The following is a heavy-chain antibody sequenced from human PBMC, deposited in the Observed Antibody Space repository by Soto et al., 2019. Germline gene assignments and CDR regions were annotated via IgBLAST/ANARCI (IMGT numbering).Heavy chain of an antibody. CDR1: GYTFTSYY. D-gene: IGHD3-22*01. J-gene: IGHJ3*02. CDR3: AYDSSGYLSAFDI. V-gene: IGHV1-46*01. CDR2: INPSGGST. Sequence: ASVKVSCKASGYTFTSYYMHWVRQAPGQGLEWMGIINPSGGSTSYAQKFQGRVTITRDTSTSTVYMELSSLRSEDTAVYYCAYDSSGYLSAFDIWGQGTMVTVSS.